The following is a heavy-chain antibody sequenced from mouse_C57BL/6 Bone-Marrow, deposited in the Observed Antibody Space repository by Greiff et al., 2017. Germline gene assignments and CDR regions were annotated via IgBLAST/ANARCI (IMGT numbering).Heavy chain of an antibody. J-gene: IGHJ4*01. Sequence: EVKLVESGGGLVKPGGSLKLSCAASGFTFSSYAMSWVRQTPEKRLEWVATISDGGSYTYYPDNVKGRFTISRDNAKNNLYLQMSHLKSEDTAMYYCARDRGALTRNSYAMDYWGQGTSVTVSS. CDR1: GFTFSSYA. CDR3: ARDRGALTRNSYAMDY. D-gene: IGHD2-1*01. CDR2: ISDGGSYT. V-gene: IGHV5-4*01.